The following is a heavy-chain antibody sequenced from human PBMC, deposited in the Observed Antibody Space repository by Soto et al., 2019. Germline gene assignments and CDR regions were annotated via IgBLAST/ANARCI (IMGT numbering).Heavy chain of an antibody. CDR3: ARDGPPFGELLVY. J-gene: IGHJ4*02. V-gene: IGHV1-8*01. D-gene: IGHD3-10*01. CDR1: GYSFTNYD. CDR2: MNPSSGRT. Sequence: GASVKVSCKASGYSFTNYDINWVRQATGEGLECLGWMNPSSGRTGYAQKFQGRVTITADKSTSTAYMELSSLRSEDTAVYYCARDGPPFGELLVYWGQGTLVTVSS.